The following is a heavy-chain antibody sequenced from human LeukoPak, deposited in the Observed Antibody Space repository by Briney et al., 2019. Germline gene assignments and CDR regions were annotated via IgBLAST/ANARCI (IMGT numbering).Heavy chain of an antibody. CDR1: GFTFSSYG. J-gene: IGHJ4*02. D-gene: IGHD1-26*01. Sequence: PGGSLRLSCAASGFTFSSYGMHWVRQAPGKGLEWVAVIWYDGSNKYYADSVKGRFTISRDNSKNTLYLQMNSLRAEDTAVYYCARVQEEWELLYYFDYWGQGTLVTVSS. CDR3: ARVQEEWELLYYFDY. CDR2: IWYDGSNK. V-gene: IGHV3-33*01.